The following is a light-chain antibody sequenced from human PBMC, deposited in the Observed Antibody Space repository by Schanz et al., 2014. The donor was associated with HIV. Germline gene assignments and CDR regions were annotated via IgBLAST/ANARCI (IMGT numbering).Light chain of an antibody. CDR3: QQRSNWPPYT. CDR1: QSVSSSY. Sequence: EIVLTQSPGTLSLSPGERVTLSCRASQSVSSSYLAWYQQKPGQAPRLLIYDASNRATGIPARFSGSGSGTDFTLTISSLEPEDFAVYYCQQRSNWPPYTFGQGTKLDIK. CDR2: DAS. V-gene: IGKV3-11*01. J-gene: IGKJ2*01.